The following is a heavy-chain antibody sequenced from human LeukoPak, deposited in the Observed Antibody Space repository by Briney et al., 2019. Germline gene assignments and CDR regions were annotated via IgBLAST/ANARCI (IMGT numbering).Heavy chain of an antibody. D-gene: IGHD3-22*01. V-gene: IGHV4-31*02. CDR3: ARGQSYYDSSGLIYFQH. Sequence: PSETLSLTCTVSGGSISSGGYYWSWIRQHPGKGLEWIGYIFYSGSTYYNPSLKSRVTISVDTSKNQFSLNLSSVTAADTAVYYCARGQSYYDSSGLIYFQHWGQGTLVTVSS. CDR1: GGSISSGGYY. CDR2: IFYSGST. J-gene: IGHJ1*01.